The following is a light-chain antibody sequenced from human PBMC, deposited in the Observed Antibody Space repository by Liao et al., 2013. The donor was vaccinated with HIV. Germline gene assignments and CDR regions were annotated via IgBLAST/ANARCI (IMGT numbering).Light chain of an antibody. Sequence: SYGLTQPPSVSVSTGQTASITCYGDNLSNILGNKYLHWYLQRPGQSPLLVMYQDDKRPSGIPERFSGSNSGNTATLTISGTQATDEADYYCQLWDSSSDHPYVFGTGTQVTVL. CDR2: QDD. V-gene: IGLV3-1*01. J-gene: IGLJ1*01. CDR3: QLWDSSSDHPYV. CDR1: NLSNILGNKY.